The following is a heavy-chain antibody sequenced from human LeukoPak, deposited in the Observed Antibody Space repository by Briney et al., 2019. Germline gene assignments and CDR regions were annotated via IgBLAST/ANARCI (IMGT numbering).Heavy chain of an antibody. CDR1: GYSISSGYY. CDR2: IYHSGST. J-gene: IGHJ6*03. Sequence: SETLSLTCTVSGYSISSGYYWGWIRQPPGKGLEWIGSIYHSGSTYYNPSLKSRVTMSVDTSKNQFSLKLSSVTAADTAVYYCAREWEWINTILWDNSYYYMDVWGKGTTVTVSS. CDR3: AREWEWINTILWDNSYYYMDV. V-gene: IGHV4-38-2*02. D-gene: IGHD3-3*01.